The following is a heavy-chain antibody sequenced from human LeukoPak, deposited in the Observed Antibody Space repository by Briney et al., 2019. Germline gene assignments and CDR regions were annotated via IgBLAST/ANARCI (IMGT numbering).Heavy chain of an antibody. Sequence: SETLSLTCTVSGGSISSYYWSWIRQPAGKGLEWIGRIYTSGSTNYNPSLKSRVTISVDTSKNQFSLKLSSVTAADTAVYYCARVLREYYYYGMDVWGQGTTVTVSS. CDR2: IYTSGST. CDR1: GGSISSYY. J-gene: IGHJ6*02. CDR3: ARVLREYYYYGMDV. V-gene: IGHV4-4*07.